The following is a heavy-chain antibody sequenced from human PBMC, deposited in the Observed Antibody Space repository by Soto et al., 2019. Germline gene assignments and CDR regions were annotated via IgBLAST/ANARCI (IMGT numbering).Heavy chain of an antibody. J-gene: IGHJ3*02. CDR2: ISAYNGNT. CDR3: ARARYRITMIVVVMDAFDI. Sequence: ASVKVSCKASGYTFTSYGISWVRQAPGQGLEWMGWISAYNGNTNYAQKLQGRVTMTTDTSTSTAYMELRSLRSDDTAVYYCARARYRITMIVVVMDAFDIWGQGTMVNVS. CDR1: GYTFTSYG. D-gene: IGHD3-22*01. V-gene: IGHV1-18*01.